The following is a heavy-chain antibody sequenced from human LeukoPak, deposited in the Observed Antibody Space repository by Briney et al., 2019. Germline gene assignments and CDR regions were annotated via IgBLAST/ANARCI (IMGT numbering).Heavy chain of an antibody. CDR2: INPNSGGT. D-gene: IGHD6-13*01. Sequence: GASVKVSCKASGGTFSSYAISWLRQAPGQGLEWMGWINPNSGGTNYAQKFQGRVTMTRDTSISTAYMELSRPRSDDTAVYYCAREGGYSSPYFDYWAREPWSPSPQ. V-gene: IGHV1-2*02. CDR3: AREGGYSSPYFDY. CDR1: GGTFSSYA. J-gene: IGHJ4*02.